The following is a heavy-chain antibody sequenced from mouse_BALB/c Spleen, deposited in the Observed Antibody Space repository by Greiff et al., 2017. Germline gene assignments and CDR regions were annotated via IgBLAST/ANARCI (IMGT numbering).Heavy chain of an antibody. J-gene: IGHJ2*01. CDR1: GYSITSDYA. CDR2: ISYSCST. CDR3: ARWGYGSSYVFDY. D-gene: IGHD1-1*01. Sequence: VQLQQSGPGLVKPSQSLSLTCTVTGYSITSDYAWNWIRQFPGNKLEWMGYISYSCSTSYNPSLKSRISITRDTSKNQFFLQLNSVTTEDPATYYCARWGYGSSYVFDYWGQGTTLTVSS. V-gene: IGHV3-2*02.